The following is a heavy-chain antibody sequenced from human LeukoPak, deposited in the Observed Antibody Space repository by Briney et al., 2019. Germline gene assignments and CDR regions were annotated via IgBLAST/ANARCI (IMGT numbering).Heavy chain of an antibody. CDR3: ARDSLLTYYYDSSGYYYPEL. CDR1: GYTLTELS. CDR2: FDPEDGET. J-gene: IGHJ4*02. Sequence: GASVKVSCKVSGYTLTELSMHWVRQAPGKGLEWMGGFDPEDGETIYAQKFQGRVTMTEDTSTDTAYMELSSLRSEDTAVYYCARDSLLTYYYDSSGYYYPELWGQGTLVTVSS. V-gene: IGHV1-24*01. D-gene: IGHD3-22*01.